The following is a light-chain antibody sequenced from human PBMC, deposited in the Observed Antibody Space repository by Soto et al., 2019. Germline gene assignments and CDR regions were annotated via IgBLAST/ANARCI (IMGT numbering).Light chain of an antibody. J-gene: IGKJ1*01. Sequence: DIQMTQSPSTLSASVGDRVTITCRTSQSIANWLAWYQQKPGKAPKRLIYDASTLESGVPSRFSGSGSGTEFTLTIRSLQPDDFATYYCQLSTTFGQGTKVEIK. V-gene: IGKV1-5*01. CDR1: QSIANW. CDR2: DAS. CDR3: QLSTT.